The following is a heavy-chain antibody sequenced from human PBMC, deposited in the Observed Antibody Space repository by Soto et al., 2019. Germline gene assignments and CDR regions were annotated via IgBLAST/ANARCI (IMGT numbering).Heavy chain of an antibody. Sequence: GGSLRLSCAASGFTFSSYAMTWVRQAPGKGLEWVSAISGNGGSTYYADSVKGRFTISRDNSKNTLYPQMNSLRAEDTAVYYCAKGWFDRSFWSNLFFDYWGQGTLVTVSS. D-gene: IGHD3-3*01. CDR2: ISGNGGST. CDR3: AKGWFDRSFWSNLFFDY. J-gene: IGHJ4*02. CDR1: GFTFSSYA. V-gene: IGHV3-23*01.